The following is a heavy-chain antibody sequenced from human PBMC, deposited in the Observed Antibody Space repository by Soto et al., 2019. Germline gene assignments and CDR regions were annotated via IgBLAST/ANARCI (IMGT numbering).Heavy chain of an antibody. J-gene: IGHJ6*02. CDR3: AITYYDFWCGLPHV. D-gene: IGHD3-3*01. CDR1: GDSVSSNSAA. Sequence: PSQTLSLTCVIFGDSVSSNSAAWNWIRQSPSRGLEWLGRTYYRSKWYNDYAVSVKSRITINPDTSKNQFSLQLNSVTPEDTAVYYCAITYYDFWCGLPHVWGQGTTVTV. CDR2: TYYRSKWYN. V-gene: IGHV6-1*01.